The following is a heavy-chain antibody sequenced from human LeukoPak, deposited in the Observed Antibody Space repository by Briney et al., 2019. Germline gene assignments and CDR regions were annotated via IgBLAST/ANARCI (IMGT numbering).Heavy chain of an antibody. Sequence: GGSLRLSCAASGFTFIDYAMSWVRQAPGKGLEWVSSLSGSGYNTYYADSVKGRFTISRDNSKNTVYLQMNSLRAEDTAVYYCAKDPYGTRYFDYWGQGTLVTVSS. J-gene: IGHJ4*02. CDR2: LSGSGYNT. D-gene: IGHD2-2*01. CDR3: AKDPYGTRYFDY. CDR1: GFTFIDYA. V-gene: IGHV3-23*01.